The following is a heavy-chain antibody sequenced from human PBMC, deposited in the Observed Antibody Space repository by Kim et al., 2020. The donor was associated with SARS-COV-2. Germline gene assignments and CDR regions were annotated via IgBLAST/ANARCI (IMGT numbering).Heavy chain of an antibody. CDR3: ARAGRRDYSTSWFDF. V-gene: IGHV4-59*12. J-gene: IGHJ4*02. D-gene: IGHD6-13*01. CDR1: GGSINGYY. CDR2: IYYSGTT. Sequence: SETLSLTCSVSGGSINGYYWNWIRQPPGKGLEWIGFIYYSGTTNYNPSLKSRLTFSVDMSKNLFSLELRSVTAADTALYFCARAGRRDYSTSWFDFWGQGALVTVSS.